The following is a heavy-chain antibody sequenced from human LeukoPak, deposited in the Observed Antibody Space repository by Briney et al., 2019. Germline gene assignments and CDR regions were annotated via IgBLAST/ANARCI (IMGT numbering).Heavy chain of an antibody. J-gene: IGHJ4*02. Sequence: PGGSLRLSCAASGFIFSSHGMHWVRQAPGKGLEWVAGTSKDGSYKFYVDSVKGRFTISRDNSKTTLYLQMNGLTADDTAVYYCARDPAYEYVWGTYRLDPYFDYWGQGALVTVSP. CDR1: GFIFSSHG. D-gene: IGHD3-16*02. CDR3: ARDPAYEYVWGTYRLDPYFDY. V-gene: IGHV3-30*03. CDR2: TSKDGSYK.